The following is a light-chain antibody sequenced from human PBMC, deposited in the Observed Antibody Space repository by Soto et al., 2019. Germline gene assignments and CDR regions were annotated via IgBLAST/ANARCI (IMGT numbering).Light chain of an antibody. V-gene: IGKV1-5*03. CDR1: QSISAW. Sequence: DIQMTQSPSTLSASVGDSVSINCRASQSISAWLAWYQQKPGKAPRLLIYKASTLEIGVPSMFSGSGSGTEFTLTISSLQPDDVAIYYCQQYNDYSWTFGQGNKVDLK. CDR3: QQYNDYSWT. J-gene: IGKJ1*01. CDR2: KAS.